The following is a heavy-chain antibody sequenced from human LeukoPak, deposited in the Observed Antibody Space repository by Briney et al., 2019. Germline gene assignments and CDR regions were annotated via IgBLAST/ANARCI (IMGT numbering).Heavy chain of an antibody. CDR1: GRTFSNYA. J-gene: IGHJ5*02. V-gene: IGHV1-69*05. CDR3: ARDLYSSWYLSNWFDP. CDR2: IIPIFGTA. Sequence: SVKVSCMASGRTFSNYAIGWVRQAPAQGPEWMGRIIPIFGTANYAQKCQGRVTITTDESTSTAYMELSSLRSEDTAVYYCARDLYSSWYLSNWFDPWGQGTLVTVSS. D-gene: IGHD6-13*01.